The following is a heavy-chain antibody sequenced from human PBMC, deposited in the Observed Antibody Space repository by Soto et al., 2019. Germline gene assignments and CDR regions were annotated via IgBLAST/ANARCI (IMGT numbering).Heavy chain of an antibody. CDR1: GYTFNFYG. D-gene: IGHD3-16*01. V-gene: IGHV1-18*01. CDR2: ISGFNGNT. Sequence: ASVKVSCKASGYTFNFYGIAWVRQAPGQGLEWMGWISGFNGNTNYAADLQGRVTMTTDTSTSTAYMELRGLRSDDTAVYYCARIGVSSGHESPDFDSWGQGTLVTVSS. CDR3: ARIGVSSGHESPDFDS. J-gene: IGHJ4*02.